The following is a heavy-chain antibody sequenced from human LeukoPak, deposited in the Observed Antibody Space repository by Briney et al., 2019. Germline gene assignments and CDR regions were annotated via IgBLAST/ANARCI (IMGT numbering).Heavy chain of an antibody. D-gene: IGHD1/OR15-1a*01. CDR2: IYNSGST. CDR1: GGSVSSGGFY. V-gene: IGHV4-31*03. J-gene: IGHJ4*02. CDR3: ARVNWNTNYYFDY. Sequence: PSETLSLTCTVTGGSVSSGGFYWSWIRQHPGKGLEWIGYIYNSGSTYYNPSLKSRGTISVDTSKNQFSLKLSSVTAADTAVYYCARVNWNTNYYFDYWGQGTLVTVSS.